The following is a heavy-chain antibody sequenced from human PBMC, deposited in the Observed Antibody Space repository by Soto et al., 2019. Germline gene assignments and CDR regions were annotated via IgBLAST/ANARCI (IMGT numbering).Heavy chain of an antibody. V-gene: IGHV1-46*01. CDR3: ARGGHVVVVTAALDY. CDR2: VNPSGGHT. Sequence: QVQLMQSGAEVKKPGASVKVSCKASGDTFTEYYIHWVRQAPGQGLEWMGTVNPSGGHTTYAQHLAARVTITWEASSXPLYMELPSLTSGDTAVYYCARGGHVVVVTAALDYWGQGTLVTVSS. D-gene: IGHD2-21*02. CDR1: GDTFTEYY. J-gene: IGHJ4*02.